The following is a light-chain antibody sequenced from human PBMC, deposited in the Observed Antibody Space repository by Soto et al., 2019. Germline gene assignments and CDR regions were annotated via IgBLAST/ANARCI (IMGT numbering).Light chain of an antibody. J-gene: IGKJ1*01. CDR1: ETVTGKY. CDR2: AAS. CDR3: QQYSSPPQT. Sequence: EIVLTQPPGTLSLSPGDRATLSCRASETVTGKYLAWYQQKAGQAPRLLIFAASNRATGIPDRFSGSGSGTDFTLTISRLEPEDFAVYFCQQYSSPPQTFGQGTKVDIK. V-gene: IGKV3-20*01.